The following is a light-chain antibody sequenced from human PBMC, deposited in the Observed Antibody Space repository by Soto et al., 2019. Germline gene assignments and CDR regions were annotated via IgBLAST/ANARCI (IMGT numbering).Light chain of an antibody. Sequence: EVVLTQSQATLSVSPGESATLSCLARQSVGGNLAWNQQKAGQAPRLLIYTASTRATGIPARFSGSGSGTEFTLIISSLQSEDFALYYCQQYNDWPLTFGQGTRLEI. CDR2: TAS. V-gene: IGKV3-15*01. CDR3: QQYNDWPLT. CDR1: QSVGGN. J-gene: IGKJ5*01.